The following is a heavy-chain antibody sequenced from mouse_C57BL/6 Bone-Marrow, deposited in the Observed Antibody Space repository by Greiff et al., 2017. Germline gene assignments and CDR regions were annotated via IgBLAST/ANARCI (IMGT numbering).Heavy chain of an antibody. Sequence: VQLQQPGAELVRPGTSVKLSCKASGYTFTSYWMHWVKQRPGQGLEWIGVIDPSDSYTNYNQKFKGKATLTVDTSSSTTYMQLSSLTSEDSAVYYGAGWRWLLQEYYAMDYWGQGTSVTVSS. D-gene: IGHD2-3*01. CDR2: IDPSDSYT. V-gene: IGHV1-59*01. CDR3: AGWRWLLQEYYAMDY. J-gene: IGHJ4*01. CDR1: GYTFTSYW.